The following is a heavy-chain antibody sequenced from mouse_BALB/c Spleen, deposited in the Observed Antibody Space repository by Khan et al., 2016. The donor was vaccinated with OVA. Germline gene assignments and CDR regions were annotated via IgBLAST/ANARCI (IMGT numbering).Heavy chain of an antibody. CDR1: GYSFTGYT. CDR2: INPYNGGT. J-gene: IGHJ3*01. Sequence: EVQLQQSGPELVKPGASMKMSCKASGYSFTGYTMNWVKQSRVKNLEWIGFINPYNGGTAYNLKFGGKATLTVDKSSNTAYMELLSLTSEDSAVYDCVRSASYGDYVEAWFAYWGQGTLVTVSA. V-gene: IGHV1-34*01. CDR3: VRSASYGDYVEAWFAY. D-gene: IGHD2-13*01.